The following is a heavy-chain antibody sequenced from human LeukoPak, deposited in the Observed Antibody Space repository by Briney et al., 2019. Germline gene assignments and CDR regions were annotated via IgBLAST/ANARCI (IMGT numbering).Heavy chain of an antibody. Sequence: GGSLRLSCAASGFTFSNYWISWVRQAPEKGLEWVANIKADGSEKQYVDSVKGRFTISRDNSKNTLYLQMNSLRAEDTAVYYCAKGRGSGSYYDVDFDYWGQGTLVTVSS. CDR3: AKGRGSGSYYDVDFDY. CDR1: GFTFSNYW. CDR2: IKADGSEK. D-gene: IGHD3-10*01. V-gene: IGHV3-7*03. J-gene: IGHJ4*02.